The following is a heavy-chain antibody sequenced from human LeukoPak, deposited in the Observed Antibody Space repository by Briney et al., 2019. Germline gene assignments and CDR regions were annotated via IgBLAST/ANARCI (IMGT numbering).Heavy chain of an antibody. V-gene: IGHV6-1*01. CDR2: TYYRSKWYN. J-gene: IGHJ5*02. CDR1: GDSVSSNSAA. D-gene: IGHD1-7*01. Sequence: SRTLSLTCAISGDSVSSNSAAWNWIRQPPSRGLEWLGRTYYRSKWYNDYAVSVKSRITINPDTSKNQFSLQLNSVTPEDTAVYYCARENWNYGDWFDPWGQGTLVTVSS. CDR3: ARENWNYGDWFDP.